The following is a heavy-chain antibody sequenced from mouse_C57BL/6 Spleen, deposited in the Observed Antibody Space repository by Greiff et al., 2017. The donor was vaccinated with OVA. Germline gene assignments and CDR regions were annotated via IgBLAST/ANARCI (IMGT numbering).Heavy chain of an antibody. V-gene: IGHV1-15*01. D-gene: IGHD4-1*01. Sequence: QVQLKQSGAELVRPGASVTLSCKASGYTFTDYEMHWVKQTPVHGLEWIGAIDPETGGTAYNQKFKGKAILTADKSSSTAYMELRSLTSEDSAVYYCTRMGLTGTGDYWGQGTTLTVSS. CDR2: IDPETGGT. CDR3: TRMGLTGTGDY. J-gene: IGHJ2*01. CDR1: GYTFTDYE.